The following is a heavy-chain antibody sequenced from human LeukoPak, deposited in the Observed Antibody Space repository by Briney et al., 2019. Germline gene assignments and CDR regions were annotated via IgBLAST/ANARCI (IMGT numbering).Heavy chain of an antibody. CDR2: ISAYNGNT. J-gene: IGHJ3*02. CDR1: GYTFTSYG. V-gene: IGHV1-18*01. D-gene: IGHD3-22*01. Sequence: ASVKVSCKASGYTFTSYGISWVRQAPGQGPEWMGWISAYNGNTNYAQKLQGRVTMTTDTSTSTAYMELRSLRSDDTAVYYCARDVQYYYDSSGYDAFDIWGQGTMVTVSS. CDR3: ARDVQYYYDSSGYDAFDI.